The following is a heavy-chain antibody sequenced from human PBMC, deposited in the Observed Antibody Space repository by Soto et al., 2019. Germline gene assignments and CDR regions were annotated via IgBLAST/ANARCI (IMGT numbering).Heavy chain of an antibody. V-gene: IGHV3-21*01. CDR3: ARETRYDFWSGRQDWYFDL. CDR2: ISSSSSYI. Sequence: GGSLRLSCAASGFTFSSYSMNWVRQAPGKGLEWVSSISSSSSYIYYADSVKGRFTISRDNAKNSLYLQMNSLRAEDTAVYYCARETRYDFWSGRQDWYFDLWGRGTLVTVSS. J-gene: IGHJ2*01. CDR1: GFTFSSYS. D-gene: IGHD3-3*01.